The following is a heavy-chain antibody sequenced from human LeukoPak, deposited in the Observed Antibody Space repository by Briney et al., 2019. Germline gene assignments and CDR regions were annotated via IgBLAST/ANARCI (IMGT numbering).Heavy chain of an antibody. CDR1: GFTFSSYS. CDR3: ARARSGYYYDY. J-gene: IGHJ4*02. V-gene: IGHV3-21*01. CDR2: VSSTSSFI. Sequence: GGSLRLSCAASGFTFSSYSINWVRQAPGKGLEWVSCVSSTSSFIYYADSVKGRFTISRDNAKNSLSLQMNSLRVEDTAVYYCARARSGYYYDYWGQGTLVTVSS. D-gene: IGHD3-22*01.